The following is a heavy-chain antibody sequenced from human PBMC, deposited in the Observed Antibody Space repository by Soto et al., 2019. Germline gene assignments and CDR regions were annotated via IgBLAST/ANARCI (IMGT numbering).Heavy chain of an antibody. J-gene: IGHJ6*02. D-gene: IGHD4-17*01. V-gene: IGHV2-26*01. CDR2: IFSNDEK. CDR3: ARNPSMTTDYYGIDV. Sequence: QVTLKESGPVLVKPTETLTLTCTVSGFSLSNARMGVSWIRQPPGKALEWLAHIFSNDEKSYSTSLKSRLTISKDTSKSQVVLTMTNMDPVDTATYYCARNPSMTTDYYGIDVWGQGTTVTVSS. CDR1: GFSLSNARMG.